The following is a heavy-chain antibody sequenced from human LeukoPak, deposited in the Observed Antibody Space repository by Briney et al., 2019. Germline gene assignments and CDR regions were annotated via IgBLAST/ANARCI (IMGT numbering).Heavy chain of an antibody. D-gene: IGHD1-26*01. Sequence: SETLSLTCTVSGGTISSYYWSWIRQAPGKGLEWIGNIYYSGSTNYNPSLKSRVTVSVDTSKNQFSLKLSSVTAADTAVYYCARHGTLGSTTYPLDYWGQGTLVTVSS. CDR2: IYYSGST. CDR1: GGTISSYY. J-gene: IGHJ4*02. CDR3: ARHGTLGSTTYPLDY. V-gene: IGHV4-59*08.